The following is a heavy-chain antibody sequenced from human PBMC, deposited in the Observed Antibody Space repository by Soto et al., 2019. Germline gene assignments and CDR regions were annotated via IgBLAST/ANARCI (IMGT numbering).Heavy chain of an antibody. Sequence: ASVKVSFKASGYTFTGYYMHWVRQAPGQGLEWMGWINPNSGGTNYAQKFQGWVTMTRDTSISTAYMELSRLRSDDTAVYYCARDAKQLGVDGGYYYGMDVWGQGTTVTVSS. D-gene: IGHD6-13*01. V-gene: IGHV1-2*04. CDR1: GYTFTGYY. CDR2: INPNSGGT. CDR3: ARDAKQLGVDGGYYYGMDV. J-gene: IGHJ6*02.